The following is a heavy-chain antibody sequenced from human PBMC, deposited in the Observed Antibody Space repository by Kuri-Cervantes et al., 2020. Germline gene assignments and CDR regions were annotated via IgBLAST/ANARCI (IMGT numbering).Heavy chain of an antibody. CDR3: ARRAYGVGFDP. CDR2: INHSGST. J-gene: IGHJ5*02. CDR1: GGSFSGYY. Sequence: GSLRLSCAVYGGSFSGYYWSWIRQPPGRGLEWIGEINHSGSTNYNPSLKSRVTISVDTSKNQFSLKLSSVTAADTALYYCARRAYGVGFDPWGQGIMVTVSS. V-gene: IGHV4-34*01. D-gene: IGHD3-3*01.